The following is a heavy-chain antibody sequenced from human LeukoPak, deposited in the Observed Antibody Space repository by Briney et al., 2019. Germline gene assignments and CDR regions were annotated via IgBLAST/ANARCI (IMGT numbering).Heavy chain of an antibody. CDR1: GYTFTSYG. CDR2: ISAYNGNT. V-gene: IGHV1-18*01. CDR3: ARDLGDVLRYFDWFPTPDY. D-gene: IGHD3-9*01. J-gene: IGHJ4*02. Sequence: ASVKVSCKASGYTFTSYGISWVRQAPGQGLEWMGWISAYNGNTSYAQKFQGRVTMTRDTSTSTVYMELSSLRSEDTAVYYCARDLGDVLRYFDWFPTPDYWGQGTLVTVSS.